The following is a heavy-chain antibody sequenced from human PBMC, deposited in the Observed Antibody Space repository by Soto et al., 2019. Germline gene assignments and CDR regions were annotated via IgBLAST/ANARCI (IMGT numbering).Heavy chain of an antibody. CDR1: GFTSSTYA. V-gene: IGHV3-23*01. J-gene: IGHJ4*02. D-gene: IGHD3-10*01. CDR3: AGRYGSGSYPYY. CDR2: ISASGGGT. Sequence: GGSLRLSCAASGFTSSTYAMSWVRQAPGKGLEWVSAISASGGGTYYADSVKGRFTISRDNSKNTLYLQMNSLRAEDTAKYYCAGRYGSGSYPYYWGQGTLVTVSS.